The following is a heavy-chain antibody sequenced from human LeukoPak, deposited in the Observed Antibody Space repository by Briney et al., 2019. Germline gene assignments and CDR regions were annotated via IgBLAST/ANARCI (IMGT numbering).Heavy chain of an antibody. V-gene: IGHV3-30-3*01. Sequence: GSSLRLSCAASGFIFSSYAMHWVRQAPGKGLEWLALISYDGSNKYYADSVKGRFTISRDNAKNSLYLQMNSLRAEDTAVYYCARDRTYSSSWSSFFDYWGQGTLVTVSS. J-gene: IGHJ4*02. CDR2: ISYDGSNK. D-gene: IGHD6-13*01. CDR3: ARDRTYSSSWSSFFDY. CDR1: GFIFSSYA.